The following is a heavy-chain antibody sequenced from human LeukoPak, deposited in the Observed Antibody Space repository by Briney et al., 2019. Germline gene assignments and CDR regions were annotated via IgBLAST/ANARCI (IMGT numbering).Heavy chain of an antibody. CDR2: IYTGGST. V-gene: IGHV4-61*02. CDR3: VRAPTTYYMDV. CDR1: GGSISSGSYY. D-gene: IGHD1-1*01. J-gene: IGHJ6*03. Sequence: SETLSLTCTVSGGSISSGSYYWSWIRQPAGKGLEWIGRIYTGGSTNYNPSLKSRFTIPVDTSKNQFSLKLSSVTAADTAVYYCVRAPTTYYMDVWGKGTTVTVSS.